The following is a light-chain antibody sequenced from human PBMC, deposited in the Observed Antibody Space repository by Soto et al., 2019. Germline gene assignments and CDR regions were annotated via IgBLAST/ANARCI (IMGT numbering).Light chain of an antibody. CDR2: DAS. Sequence: EIVLTQSPATLSLSPGERATLSCRASQSVSSFLAWFQQKPGQAPRLLIYDASNRATGIPARFSGSGSGTDFTLTISSLEPKDFAVYYCQQRSNWPQLTFGGGTKVEIE. CDR3: QQRSNWPQLT. V-gene: IGKV3-11*01. CDR1: QSVSSF. J-gene: IGKJ4*01.